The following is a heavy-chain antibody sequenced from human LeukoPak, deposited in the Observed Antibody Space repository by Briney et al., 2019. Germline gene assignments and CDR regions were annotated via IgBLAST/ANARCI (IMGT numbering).Heavy chain of an antibody. Sequence: ASVKVSCKASGYTFSDYDVNWVRQAPGQGLEWMGWMNPTSGDTGYAQKFQGRVTMTRSMSRNTAYMELSRLRSEDAAVYFCARVVMKAFYYYYMDVWGKGTTIIISS. CDR3: ARVVMKAFYYYYMDV. D-gene: IGHD2-21*01. J-gene: IGHJ6*03. CDR2: MNPTSGDT. CDR1: GYTFSDYD. V-gene: IGHV1-8*01.